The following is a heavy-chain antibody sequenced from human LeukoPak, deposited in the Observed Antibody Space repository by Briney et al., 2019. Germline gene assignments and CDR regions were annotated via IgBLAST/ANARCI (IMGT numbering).Heavy chain of an antibody. CDR1: GFTFSSYA. V-gene: IGHV3-23*01. CDR3: ARARPWDSSRSYYFGMDV. CDR2: ISGSGGST. Sequence: GGSLRLSCAASGFTFSSYAMSWVRQAPGKGLEWVSAISGSGGSTYYADSVKGRFTISRDNSKNTLYLQMNSLRAEDTAVYYCARARPWDSSRSYYFGMDVWGHGTTVTVSS. J-gene: IGHJ6*02. D-gene: IGHD3-22*01.